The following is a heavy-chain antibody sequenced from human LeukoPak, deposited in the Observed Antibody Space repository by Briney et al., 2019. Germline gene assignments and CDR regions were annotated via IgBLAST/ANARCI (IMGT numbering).Heavy chain of an antibody. CDR1: GFTFSRYE. Sequence: GGSLGLSCAASGFTFSRYEMNWVRQAPGKGLEWVSYISSTGSTIYYADSVKGQFTISRDNAKNSLYLQVNSLRAEDTAVYYCARDALAATGTRGDYWGQGTLVTVSS. V-gene: IGHV3-48*03. CDR2: ISSTGSTI. J-gene: IGHJ4*02. CDR3: ARDALAATGTRGDY. D-gene: IGHD6-13*01.